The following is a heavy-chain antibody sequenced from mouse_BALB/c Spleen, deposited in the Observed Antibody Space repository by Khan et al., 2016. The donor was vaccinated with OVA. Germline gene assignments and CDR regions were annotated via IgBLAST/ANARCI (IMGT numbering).Heavy chain of an antibody. J-gene: IGHJ3*01. CDR1: GFSLNNYS. Sequence: QVQLQQSGPGLVQPSQSLSITCTVSGFSLNNYSVHWVHQSPGKGLEWLGVIWSAGSTDYNAAFISRLTISKDNSRSPVFFKMNSLQPNDTAIYYCARRGYDYGRGALFAYWGQGTLVTVSA. V-gene: IGHV2-2*02. CDR2: IWSAGST. D-gene: IGHD2-4*01. CDR3: ARRGYDYGRGALFAY.